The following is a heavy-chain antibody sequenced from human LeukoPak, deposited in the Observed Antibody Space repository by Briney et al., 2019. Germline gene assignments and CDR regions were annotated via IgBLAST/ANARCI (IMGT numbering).Heavy chain of an antibody. V-gene: IGHV3-21*01. Sequence: PGGSLRLSCAASGFTFSSYSMNWVRQAPGKGLEWVSSISSSSSYIYYADSVKGRFTISRDNAKNSLYLQMNSLRAEDTAVYYCARGNFVVPAAVDYWGQGTLVTVSS. J-gene: IGHJ4*02. D-gene: IGHD2-2*01. CDR3: ARGNFVVPAAVDY. CDR1: GFTFSSYS. CDR2: ISSSSSYI.